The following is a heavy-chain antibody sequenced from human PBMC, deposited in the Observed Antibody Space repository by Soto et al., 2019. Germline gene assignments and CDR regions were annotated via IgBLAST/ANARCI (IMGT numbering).Heavy chain of an antibody. J-gene: IGHJ4*02. D-gene: IGHD3-22*01. CDR3: ASRYDSSGYYYGDFDY. CDR2: ISSDVVNN. V-gene: IGHV3-30-3*01. CDR1: GFTFSSFA. Sequence: GSLRLSCAASGFTFSSFAMHWVRQAPGKGLEWLAVISSDVVNNYYAESVKGRFTISRDNAKNSLYLQMNSLRAEDTAVYYCASRYDSSGYYYGDFDYWGQGTLVTVSS.